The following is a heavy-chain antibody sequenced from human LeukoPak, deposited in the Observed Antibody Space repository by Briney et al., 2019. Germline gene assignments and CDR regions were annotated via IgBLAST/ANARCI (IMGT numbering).Heavy chain of an antibody. V-gene: IGHV1-46*01. J-gene: IGHJ3*02. CDR2: INPSGGST. CDR1: GYTFTGYY. D-gene: IGHD6-25*01. CDR3: ARDIAAARTPTAFDI. Sequence: ASVKVSCKASGYTFTGYYMHWVRQAPGQGLEWMGIINPSGGSTSYAQKFQGRVTMTRDTSTSTVYMELSSLRSEDTAVYYCARDIAAARTPTAFDIWGQGTMVTVSS.